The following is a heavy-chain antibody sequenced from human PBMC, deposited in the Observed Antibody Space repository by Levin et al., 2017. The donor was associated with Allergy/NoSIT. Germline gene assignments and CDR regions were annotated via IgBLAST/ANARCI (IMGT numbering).Heavy chain of an antibody. Sequence: QTLSLTCTFSGFSLSTSGVGVGWIRQPPGKALDWLALIFWNDDKRYSSSLKSRLTITKDTSKNQVVLTVTNMDPVDTATYYCARKHTSNWFFDLWGRGTLVTVSS. J-gene: IGHJ2*01. D-gene: IGHD3-3*01. CDR1: GFSLSTSGVG. V-gene: IGHV2-5*01. CDR2: IFWNDDK. CDR3: ARKHTSNWFFDL.